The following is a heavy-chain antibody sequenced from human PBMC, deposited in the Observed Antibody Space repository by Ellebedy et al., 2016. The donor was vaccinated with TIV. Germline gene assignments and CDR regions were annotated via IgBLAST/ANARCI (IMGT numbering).Heavy chain of an antibody. Sequence: AASVKVSCKASGYTLTSYGMHWVRQAPGQRLEWMGWINPGHENTKYSQKFQGRVTITRDTSANTAYMELSRLRSEDTAVYYCARDGGYSSGFAPFDYWGQGALVTVSS. V-gene: IGHV1-3*01. J-gene: IGHJ4*02. CDR3: ARDGGYSSGFAPFDY. D-gene: IGHD6-19*01. CDR1: GYTLTSYG. CDR2: INPGHENT.